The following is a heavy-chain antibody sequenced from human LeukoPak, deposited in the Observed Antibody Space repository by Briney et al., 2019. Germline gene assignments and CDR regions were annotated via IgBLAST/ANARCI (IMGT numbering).Heavy chain of an antibody. Sequence: GGSLRLSCAASGFTFSSYSMNWVRQAPGKGLEWVSYISSSSSTIYYADSVKGRFTISRDNAKNSLYLQMNSLRAEDTAVYYCARAGIVVVNAHFDYWGQGTLVTVSS. CDR3: ARAGIVVVNAHFDY. CDR1: GFTFSSYS. D-gene: IGHD2-21*01. CDR2: ISSSSSTI. V-gene: IGHV3-48*01. J-gene: IGHJ4*02.